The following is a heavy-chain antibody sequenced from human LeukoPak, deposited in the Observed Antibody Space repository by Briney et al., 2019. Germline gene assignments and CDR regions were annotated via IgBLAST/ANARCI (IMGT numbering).Heavy chain of an antibody. CDR3: ARDIGAAAVLFAAFDI. CDR1: GYTFTGYY. Sequence: GASVKVSCKASGYTFTGYYMHWVRQAPGQGLEWMGWINPNSGGTNYAQKFRGRVTMTRDTSISTAYMELSRLRSDDTAVYYCARDIGAAAVLFAAFDIWGQGTMVTVSS. J-gene: IGHJ3*02. V-gene: IGHV1-2*02. D-gene: IGHD6-13*01. CDR2: INPNSGGT.